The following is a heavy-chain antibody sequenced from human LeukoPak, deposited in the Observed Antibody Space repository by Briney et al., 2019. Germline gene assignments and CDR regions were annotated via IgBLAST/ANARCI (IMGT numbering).Heavy chain of an antibody. CDR3: AKRMSAAGTSSYYYFDY. CDR1: GFIVSTYA. J-gene: IGHJ4*02. D-gene: IGHD6-25*01. V-gene: IGHV3-23*01. Sequence: GGPLRLSCAASGFIVSTYAMSWPRHAPGKGREWVSTMGGCTSSTYYADSVKGRFTISRDNSKSTLYLQMNSLRAEDTAVYYCAKRMSAAGTSSYYYFDYWGQGTLVTVSS. CDR2: MGGCTSST.